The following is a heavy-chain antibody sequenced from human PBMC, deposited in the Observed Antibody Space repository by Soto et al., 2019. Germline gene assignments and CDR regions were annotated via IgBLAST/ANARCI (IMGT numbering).Heavy chain of an antibody. Sequence: SETLSLTCTVSGGSISSSYWSWIRQPPGKGLEWIGYIYYSGTTNYNPSLKSRVTISVDTSKNQFSLKLSSVTAADTAVYFCAGHSAAGRGTYFDYWGQGTLVTVSS. V-gene: IGHV4-59*08. J-gene: IGHJ4*02. CDR1: GGSISSSY. D-gene: IGHD1-1*01. CDR3: AGHSAAGRGTYFDY. CDR2: IYYSGTT.